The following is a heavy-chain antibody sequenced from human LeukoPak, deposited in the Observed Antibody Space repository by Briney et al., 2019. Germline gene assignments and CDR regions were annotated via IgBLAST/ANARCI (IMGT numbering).Heavy chain of an antibody. D-gene: IGHD5-24*01. CDR3: ARRQGMATSYFDS. J-gene: IGHJ4*02. Sequence: SATLSLTCTVSGGSISSYDWSWIRQPPGKGLEWIGYIYYSGSTNYNPSLKSPVTISGDTAKNPFSLKLSSVTAADTAVYYCARRQGMATSYFDSWGQGTLVTVSS. CDR1: GGSISSYD. V-gene: IGHV4-59*08. CDR2: IYYSGST.